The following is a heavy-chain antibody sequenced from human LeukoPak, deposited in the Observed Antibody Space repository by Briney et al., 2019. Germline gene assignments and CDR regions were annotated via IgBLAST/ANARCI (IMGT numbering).Heavy chain of an antibody. CDR1: GGSISSSSYY. V-gene: IGHV4-61*05. CDR2: IYYSGST. Sequence: SETLSLTCTVSGGSISSSSYYWGWIRQPPGKGLEWIGYIYYSGSTNYNPSLKSRVTVSVDRSKNQFSLKLSSVTAADTAVYYCAREGRDQPGYYFDYWGQGTLVTVSS. J-gene: IGHJ4*02. D-gene: IGHD1-14*01. CDR3: AREGRDQPGYYFDY.